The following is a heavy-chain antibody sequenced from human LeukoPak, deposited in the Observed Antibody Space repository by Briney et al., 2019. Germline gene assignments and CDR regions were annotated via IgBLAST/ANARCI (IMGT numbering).Heavy chain of an antibody. CDR3: ARDHRETYYYDSSGYYFSV. Sequence: SETLSLTCTVSGGSISSYYWSWIRQPPGKGLEWIGYIYYSGSTNYNPSFKGRVTISVDTSKDQFSLKLSSVTAADTAVYCCARDHRETYYYDSSGYYFSVWGQGTLVTVSS. V-gene: IGHV4-59*01. CDR2: IYYSGST. J-gene: IGHJ4*02. CDR1: GGSISSYY. D-gene: IGHD3-22*01.